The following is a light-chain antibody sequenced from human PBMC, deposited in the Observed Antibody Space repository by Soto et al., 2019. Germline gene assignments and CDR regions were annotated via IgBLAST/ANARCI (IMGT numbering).Light chain of an antibody. CDR1: NIGTKS. V-gene: IGLV3-21*02. CDR2: DDR. Sequence: SYELTQPPSVSVAPGQTARITCGGSNIGTKSVHWYRQKPGQAPVLVVYDDRDRPSGIPERFSGSNSGNTAALTISGVEAGDEADYYCQVWDSSSDVIFGGGTKLTVL. CDR3: QVWDSSSDVI. J-gene: IGLJ2*01.